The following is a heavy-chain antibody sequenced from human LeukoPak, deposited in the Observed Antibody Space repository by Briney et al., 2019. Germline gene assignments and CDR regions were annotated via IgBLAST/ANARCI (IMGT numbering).Heavy chain of an antibody. D-gene: IGHD2-2*02. Sequence: SETLSLTCTVSGGSISSGGYYWSWIRQHPGKGLEWIGYIYYSGSTYYNPSLKSRVTISVDTSKNQFPLKLSSVTAADTAVYYCARVECSTSCYMGNWFDPWGQGTLVTVSS. CDR2: IYYSGST. CDR1: GGSISSGGYY. J-gene: IGHJ5*02. CDR3: ARVECSTSCYMGNWFDP. V-gene: IGHV4-31*03.